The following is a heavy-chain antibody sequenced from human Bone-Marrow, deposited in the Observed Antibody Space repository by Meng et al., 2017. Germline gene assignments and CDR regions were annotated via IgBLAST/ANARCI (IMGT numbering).Heavy chain of an antibody. CDR2: TYYRSKWYN. D-gene: IGHD7-27*01. Sequence: SETLSLTCAISGDSVSSNSAAWNWIRQSPSRGLEWLGRTYYRSKWYNDYAVSVKSRITINPDTSKNQFSLQLNSVTPEDTAVYYCARAPHGTGDWDPQDYWGQGNLVTGAS. V-gene: IGHV6-1*01. CDR3: ARAPHGTGDWDPQDY. CDR1: GDSVSSNSAA. J-gene: IGHJ4*02.